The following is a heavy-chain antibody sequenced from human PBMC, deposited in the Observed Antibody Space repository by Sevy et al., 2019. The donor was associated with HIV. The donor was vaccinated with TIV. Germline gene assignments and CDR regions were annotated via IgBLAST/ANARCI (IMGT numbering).Heavy chain of an antibody. V-gene: IGHV3-9*01. D-gene: IGHD5-12*01. J-gene: IGHJ4*02. CDR2: ISWNSGSR. CDR3: AKDSGDGYNLYYFDY. Sequence: GGSLRLSCAASGFTCDDYAMHWVRQAPGKGLEWVSGISWNSGSRGYADSVEGRFPISRDNAKNSLYLQMNSLSAEDTALSYCAKDSGDGYNLYYFDYWGQGTLVTVSS. CDR1: GFTCDDYA.